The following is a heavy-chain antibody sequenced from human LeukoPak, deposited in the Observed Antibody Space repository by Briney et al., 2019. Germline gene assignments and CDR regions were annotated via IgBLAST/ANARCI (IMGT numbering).Heavy chain of an antibody. Sequence: PGGSLRLSCAASGFTFSSYSMNWVRQAPGKGLEWVSSISSSSSYIYYADSVKGRFTISRDNAKNSLYLQVNSLRAEDTAVYYCAREVGYCSSTSCNSISNAFDIWGQGTMVTVSS. J-gene: IGHJ3*02. D-gene: IGHD2-2*02. CDR3: AREVGYCSSTSCNSISNAFDI. V-gene: IGHV3-21*01. CDR1: GFTFSSYS. CDR2: ISSSSSYI.